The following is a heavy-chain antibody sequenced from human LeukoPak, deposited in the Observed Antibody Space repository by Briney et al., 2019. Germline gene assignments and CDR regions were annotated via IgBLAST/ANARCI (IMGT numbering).Heavy chain of an antibody. J-gene: IGHJ3*02. CDR3: ARVSVWAHAFDI. CDR2: ISPIFGTA. D-gene: IGHD1-26*01. CDR1: GGTFSSYA. Sequence: SVKDSCKASGGTFSSYAISWGRRAPGQGLEWMGGISPIFGTANYAQKFQGRVTITTDESTSTAYMELSSLRSEDTAVYYCARVSVWAHAFDIWGQGTMVTVSS. V-gene: IGHV1-69*05.